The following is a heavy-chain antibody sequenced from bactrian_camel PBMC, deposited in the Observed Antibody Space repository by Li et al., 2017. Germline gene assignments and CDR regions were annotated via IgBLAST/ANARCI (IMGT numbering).Heavy chain of an antibody. J-gene: IGHJ4*01. Sequence: DVQLVESGGGLVQFGGSLRLSCAASGFTFSNHAMSWVRQAPGKGLEWVSSIDNGGGSTYYADSVKGRFTISRGNAKNTVYLQMVSLKPEDTAVYSCVRANLDEENNILPGDWGQGTQVTVS. V-gene: IGHV3S40*01. CDR3: VRANLDEENNILPGD. D-gene: IGHD2*01. CDR2: IDNGGGST. CDR1: GFTFSNHA.